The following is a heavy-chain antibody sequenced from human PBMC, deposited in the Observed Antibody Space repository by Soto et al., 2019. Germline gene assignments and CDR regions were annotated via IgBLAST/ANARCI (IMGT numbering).Heavy chain of an antibody. D-gene: IGHD3-16*02. CDR1: GFTFSNYA. V-gene: IGHV3-64D*06. Sequence: GGSPRLSCSASGFTFSNYAMHWVRQAPGKGLEYVSAISTNGGSTYYADSVKGRFTISRDNSENTLYLQMSSLRAEDTAVYYCVKGVSSDYYYYGMDVWGQGTTVTVSS. CDR3: VKGVSSDYYYYGMDV. CDR2: ISTNGGST. J-gene: IGHJ6*02.